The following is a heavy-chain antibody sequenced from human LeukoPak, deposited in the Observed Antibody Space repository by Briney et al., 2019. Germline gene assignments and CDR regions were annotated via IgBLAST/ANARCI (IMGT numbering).Heavy chain of an antibody. V-gene: IGHV3-11*04. Sequence: GRSLRLSCAASGFTFSDYYMSWIRQAPGKGLEWVSYISSSGSTIYYADSVKGRFTISRDNAKNSLYLQMNSLRAEDTAVYYCARDYYGSGSYYPLGYWGQGTLVTVSS. CDR1: GFTFSDYY. CDR2: ISSSGSTI. CDR3: ARDYYGSGSYYPLGY. D-gene: IGHD3-10*01. J-gene: IGHJ4*02.